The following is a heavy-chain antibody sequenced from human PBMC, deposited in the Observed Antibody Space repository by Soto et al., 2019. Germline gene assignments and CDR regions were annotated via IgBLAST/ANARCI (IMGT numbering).Heavy chain of an antibody. CDR3: ARSSYYYDSSGYYLIDSYLDY. J-gene: IGHJ4*02. V-gene: IGHV1-2*04. CDR2: INPNSGGT. D-gene: IGHD3-22*01. CDR1: GYTFTGYY. Sequence: ASVKVSCKASGYTFTGYYMHWVRQAPGQGLEWMGWINPNSGGTNYAQKFQGWVTMTRDTSISTAYMELSRLRSDDTAVYYCARSSYYYDSSGYYLIDSYLDYWGQGTLVTVSS.